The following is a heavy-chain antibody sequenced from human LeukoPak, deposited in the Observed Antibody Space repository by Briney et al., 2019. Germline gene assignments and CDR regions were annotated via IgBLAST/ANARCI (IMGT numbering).Heavy chain of an antibody. CDR1: GGTFSSYA. V-gene: IGHV1-69*13. CDR2: IIPIFGTA. Sequence: SVKVSCKASGGTFSSYAISWVRQAPGQGLEWMGGIIPIFGTANYAQKFQGRVTITADESTSTAYMELSSLRSEDTAVYYCARQGPRGGSGYYYYFDYWGQGTLVTVSS. J-gene: IGHJ4*02. D-gene: IGHD3-22*01. CDR3: ARQGPRGGSGYYYYFDY.